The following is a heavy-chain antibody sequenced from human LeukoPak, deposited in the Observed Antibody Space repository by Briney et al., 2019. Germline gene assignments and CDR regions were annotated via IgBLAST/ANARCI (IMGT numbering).Heavy chain of an antibody. Sequence: GGSLRLSCAASGFTFSSYSMNWVRLAPGKGLEWVSSISSSSSYIYYADSVKGRFTISRDNSKNTLYLQMNSLRAEDTAVYYCAKDLHLRYFDWLPGDSFDVWGQGTMVTVSS. CDR2: ISSSSSYI. CDR3: AKDLHLRYFDWLPGDSFDV. V-gene: IGHV3-21*04. CDR1: GFTFSSYS. J-gene: IGHJ3*01. D-gene: IGHD3-9*01.